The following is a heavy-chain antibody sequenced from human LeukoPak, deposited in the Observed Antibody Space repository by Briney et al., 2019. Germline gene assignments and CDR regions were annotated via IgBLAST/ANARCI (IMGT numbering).Heavy chain of an antibody. D-gene: IGHD3-10*01. V-gene: IGHV4-59*08. CDR3: ACSPLGS. Sequence: PSETLSLTCTVSGGSISSYYWSWIRQPPGKGPEWIGYIYYSGSTNYNPSLKSRVTISVDTSKNQFSLKLSSVTAADTAVYYCACSPLGSWGQGTLVTVSS. J-gene: IGHJ1*01. CDR2: IYYSGST. CDR1: GGSISSYY.